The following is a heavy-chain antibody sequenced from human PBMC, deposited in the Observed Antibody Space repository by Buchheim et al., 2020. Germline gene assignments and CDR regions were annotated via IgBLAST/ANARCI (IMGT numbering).Heavy chain of an antibody. CDR2: ISYDGSNK. CDR3: ARGIVLVPAAMSVGVLGMDV. J-gene: IGHJ6*02. CDR1: GFTFSSYA. D-gene: IGHD2-2*01. V-gene: IGHV3-30-3*01. Sequence: QVQLVESGGGVVQPGRSLRLSCADSGFTFSSYAMHWVRQAPGKGLEWVAVISYDGSNKYYADSVKGRFTISRDNSKNTLYLQMNSLRDEDTAVYYCARGIVLVPAAMSVGVLGMDVWGQGTT.